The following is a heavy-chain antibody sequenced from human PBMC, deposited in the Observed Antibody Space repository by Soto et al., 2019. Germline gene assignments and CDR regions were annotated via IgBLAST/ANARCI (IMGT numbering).Heavy chain of an antibody. CDR2: IYHSGST. J-gene: IGHJ4*02. CDR1: GGSISSSNW. D-gene: IGHD2-15*01. Sequence: SETLSLTCAVSGGSISSSNWWSWVRQPPGKGLEWIGEIYHSGSTNYNPSLKSRVTISVDKSKNQFSLKLSSVAAADTAVYYCARTKKLGYCSGGSCVYYFDYWGQGTLVTVS. V-gene: IGHV4-4*02. CDR3: ARTKKLGYCSGGSCVYYFDY.